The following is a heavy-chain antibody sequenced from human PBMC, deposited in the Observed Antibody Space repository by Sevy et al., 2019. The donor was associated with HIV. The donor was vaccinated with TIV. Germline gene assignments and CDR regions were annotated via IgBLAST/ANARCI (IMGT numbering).Heavy chain of an antibody. CDR3: VGPKLTYINGWHYLDY. CDR1: GASISSSGYY. Sequence: SETLSLTCTVSGASISSSGYYWGWIRQPPGKGLEWIASINYSGIAFYNPSLKSRVTISADTSKSQFSLRLSSVTAADSSIYFRVGPKLTYINGWHYLDYWGQGTVVTVSS. V-gene: IGHV4-39*01. J-gene: IGHJ4*02. D-gene: IGHD6-25*01. CDR2: INYSGIA.